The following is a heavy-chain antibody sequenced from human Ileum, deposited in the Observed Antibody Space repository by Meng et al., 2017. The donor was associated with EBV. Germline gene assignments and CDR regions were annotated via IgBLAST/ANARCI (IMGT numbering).Heavy chain of an antibody. D-gene: IGHD4-17*01. CDR2: ICYTDYT. V-gene: IGHV4-39*01. CDR1: VGSISSSNYC. Sequence: QLLLQESGPGLVKPSGTRSLTCSVSVGSISSSNYCWGWIRQPPGKGLEWIQSICYTDYTYYNPSLKSRVTISADKSKNQFSLRLNSLTAADTAVYYCAMGPDYAKTGYWGQGTLVTVSS. CDR3: AMGPDYAKTGY. J-gene: IGHJ4*02.